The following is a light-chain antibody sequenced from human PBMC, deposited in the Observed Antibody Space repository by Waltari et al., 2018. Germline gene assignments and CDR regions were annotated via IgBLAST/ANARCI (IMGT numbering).Light chain of an antibody. V-gene: IGKV3-15*01. Sequence: VMTQSPATLALFPGERARLSCWASQSIETNLAWFQQKPGQAPRLPISGASTRATNVPTRFSGSGSGTAFTLTISSLQSEDFAVYYCQQYNNWPPWTFGPGTKVEIK. J-gene: IGKJ1*01. CDR3: QQYNNWPPWT. CDR2: GAS. CDR1: QSIETN.